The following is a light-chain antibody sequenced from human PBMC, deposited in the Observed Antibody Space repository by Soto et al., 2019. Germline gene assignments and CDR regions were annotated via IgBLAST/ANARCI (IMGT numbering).Light chain of an antibody. V-gene: IGKV3-20*01. CDR3: QQYGSSIQT. CDR2: GAS. Sequence: EIVLTQFPGTLSFSPGERATLSCRASQSVGSNYLAWYQQRPGQPPNLLIFGASHRAPDIPDRFSGSGSGTDFTLTISRLEPEDFAVYYCQQYGSSIQTFGQGTKVEIK. CDR1: QSVGSNY. J-gene: IGKJ1*01.